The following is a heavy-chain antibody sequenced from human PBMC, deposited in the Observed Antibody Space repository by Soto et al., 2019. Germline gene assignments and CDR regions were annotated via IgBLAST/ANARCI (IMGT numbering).Heavy chain of an antibody. Sequence: SETLSLTCTVSGGSISSSSYYWGWIRQPPGKGLEWIGSIYYSGSTYYNPSLKSRVTISVDTSKNQFSLKLSSVTAADTAVYYCARRKPKAARRRQSAFDPWGQGTLVTVSS. CDR2: IYYSGST. V-gene: IGHV4-39*01. CDR1: GGSISSSSYY. D-gene: IGHD6-6*01. J-gene: IGHJ5*02. CDR3: ARRKPKAARRRQSAFDP.